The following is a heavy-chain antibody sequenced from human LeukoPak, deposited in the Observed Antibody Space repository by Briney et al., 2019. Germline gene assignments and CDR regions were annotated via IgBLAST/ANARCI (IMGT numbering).Heavy chain of an antibody. CDR1: GFTFSSYW. J-gene: IGHJ4*02. CDR2: INQDGSGK. Sequence: QSGGSLRLSCAASGFTFSSYWMSWVRQAPGKGLEWVANINQDGSGKYYVDSVKGRFTISRDNAKNALYLQMNSLRAEDTAVYYCARWRLHLGSGTSRYSFDYWGQGALVTVSS. D-gene: IGHD3-10*01. CDR3: ARWRLHLGSGTSRYSFDY. V-gene: IGHV3-7*01.